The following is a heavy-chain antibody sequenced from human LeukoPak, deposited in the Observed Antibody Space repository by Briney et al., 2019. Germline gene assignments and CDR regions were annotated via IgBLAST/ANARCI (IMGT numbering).Heavy chain of an antibody. V-gene: IGHV3-33*01. J-gene: IGHJ4*02. D-gene: IGHD3-3*01. CDR2: IWYDGSNK. CDR3: ARESPSITIFGVAPHFDY. Sequence: GGSLRLSCAASGFTFSSYGMHWVRQAPGKGLEWVAVIWYDGSNKYYADSVKGRFTISRDNSKNTLYLQMNSLRAEDTAVYYCARESPSITIFGVAPHFDYWGQGTLVTVSS. CDR1: GFTFSSYG.